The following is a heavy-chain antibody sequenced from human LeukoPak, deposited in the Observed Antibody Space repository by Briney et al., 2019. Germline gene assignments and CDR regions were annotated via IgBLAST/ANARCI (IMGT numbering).Heavy chain of an antibody. CDR2: INHSGST. J-gene: IGHJ4*02. V-gene: IGHV4-34*01. CDR1: GESFSGYY. Sequence: SETLSLTCAVYGESFSGYYWSWLRQPPGKGLEWLGEINHSGSTNYNPSLKSRVTISVDTSKNQFSLKLSSVTAADTAVYYCARGPFYCTNGVCYGASPLYFDYWGQGTLVTVSS. CDR3: ARGPFYCTNGVCYGASPLYFDY. D-gene: IGHD2-8*01.